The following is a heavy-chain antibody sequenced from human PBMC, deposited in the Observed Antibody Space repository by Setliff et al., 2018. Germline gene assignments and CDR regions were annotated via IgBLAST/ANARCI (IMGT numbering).Heavy chain of an antibody. Sequence: SETLSLTCTVSGDSISSGSHYWGWIRQPPGKGLEWIGRIHYRGTTYSNVSLASRLTITVDTSKNQFSLKLTSVTAADTAVYYCARNPFKLPELAIYGYFDYWGQGTLVTVSS. D-gene: IGHD3-3*01. CDR1: GDSISSGSHY. CDR2: IHYRGTT. CDR3: ARNPFKLPELAIYGYFDY. V-gene: IGHV4-39*01. J-gene: IGHJ4*02.